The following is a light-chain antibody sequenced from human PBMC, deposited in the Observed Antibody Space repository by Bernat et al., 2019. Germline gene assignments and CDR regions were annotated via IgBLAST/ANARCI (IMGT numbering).Light chain of an antibody. J-gene: IGLJ2*01. Sequence: QSVLTQPPSASGTPGQRVTISCSGGSSNIGTNDVYWYQHFPGRAPKLLIHTDNQRPSGVPDRFSGSKSGTSASLAISGLRPEDEADYYCLAWDESRRVRLFGGGTRLTVL. CDR2: TDN. V-gene: IGLV1-47*01. CDR3: LAWDESRRVRL. CDR1: SSNIGTND.